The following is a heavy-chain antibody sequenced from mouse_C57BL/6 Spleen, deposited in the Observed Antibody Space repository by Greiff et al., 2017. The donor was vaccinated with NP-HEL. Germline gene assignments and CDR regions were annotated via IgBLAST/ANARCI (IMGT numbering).Heavy chain of an antibody. J-gene: IGHJ3*01. CDR1: GYTFTDYY. D-gene: IGHD2-4*01. Sequence: QVQLQESGAELVRPGASVKLSCKASGYTFTDYYINWVKQRPGQGLEWIARFYPGSGNTYYNEKFKGKATLTAEKSSSTAYMQLSSLTSEDSAVYFCARGDDYDPSCFAYWGQGTLVTVSA. CDR3: ARGDDYDPSCFAY. V-gene: IGHV1-76*01. CDR2: FYPGSGNT.